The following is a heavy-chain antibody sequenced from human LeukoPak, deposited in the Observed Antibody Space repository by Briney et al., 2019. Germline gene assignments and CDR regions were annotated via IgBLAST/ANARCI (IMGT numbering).Heavy chain of an antibody. CDR3: ARDLFGDSSGWYEGIPFDP. CDR2: IIPIFGTA. CDR1: GGTFSSYA. Sequence: VASVKVSCKASGGTFSSYAISWVRQAPGQGLEWMGGIIPIFGTANYAQKFQGRVTITTDESTSTAYMELSSLRSEDTAVYYCARDLFGDSSGWYEGIPFDPWGQGTLVTVSS. V-gene: IGHV1-69*05. J-gene: IGHJ5*02. D-gene: IGHD6-19*01.